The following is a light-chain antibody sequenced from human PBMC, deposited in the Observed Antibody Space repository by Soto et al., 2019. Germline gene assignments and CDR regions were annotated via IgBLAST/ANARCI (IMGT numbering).Light chain of an antibody. V-gene: IGKV3-11*01. CDR2: DAS. J-gene: IGKJ4*01. CDR3: QQRSNWPLT. Sequence: EDMLTQSVATLSLSTGERATLSCRASQSVSSYLAWYQQKPGQAPRLLIYDASNRATGIPARFSGSGSGTDFTLTISSLEPEDFAVYYCQQRSNWPLTFGGGTKVDTK. CDR1: QSVSSY.